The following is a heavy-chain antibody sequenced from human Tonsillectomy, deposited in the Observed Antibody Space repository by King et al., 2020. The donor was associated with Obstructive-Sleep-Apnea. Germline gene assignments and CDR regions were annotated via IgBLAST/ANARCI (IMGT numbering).Heavy chain of an antibody. CDR1: GFTFSSYS. CDR2: ISSGSSYR. CDR3: ARDREPVASYYYYGMDV. J-gene: IGHJ6*02. Sequence: VQLVESGGGLVKPGGSLRLSCAASGFTFSSYSMNWVRQAPGKGLEWVSSISSGSSYRYDADSVKGRFTISRDNAKNSLYLQMNSLRAEDTAVYYCARDREPVASYYYYGMDVWGQGTTVTVSS. V-gene: IGHV3-21*01. D-gene: IGHD6-19*01.